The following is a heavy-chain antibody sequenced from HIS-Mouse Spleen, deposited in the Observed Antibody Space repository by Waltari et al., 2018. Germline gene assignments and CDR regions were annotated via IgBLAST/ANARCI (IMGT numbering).Heavy chain of an antibody. V-gene: IGHV4-39*07. CDR3: AREIPYSSSWYDWYFDL. Sequence: QLQLQESGPGLVKPSETLSLTCTVPGGLIRRSSSYWGWIRQPPGKGLEWIGSIYYSGSTYYNPSLKSRVTISVDTSKNQFSLKLSSVTAADTAVYYCAREIPYSSSWYDWYFDLWGRGTLVTVSS. D-gene: IGHD6-13*01. CDR2: IYYSGST. J-gene: IGHJ2*01. CDR1: GGLIRRSSSY.